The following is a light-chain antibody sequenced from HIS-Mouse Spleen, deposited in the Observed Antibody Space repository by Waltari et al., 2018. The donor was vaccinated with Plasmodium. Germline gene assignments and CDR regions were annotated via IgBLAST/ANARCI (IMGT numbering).Light chain of an antibody. J-gene: IGKJ4*01. CDR2: WAS. V-gene: IGKV4-1*01. Sequence: DIVMTQSPDSLAVSLGERATINCKSSQSVLYSSNTNNYLAWYQQKPGQPPKLLMYWASTRASGGPDRFSGSGSGTDFTLTISSLQAEDVAVYYCQQYYSTPLTFGGGTKVEVK. CDR3: QQYYSTPLT. CDR1: QSVLYSSNTNNY.